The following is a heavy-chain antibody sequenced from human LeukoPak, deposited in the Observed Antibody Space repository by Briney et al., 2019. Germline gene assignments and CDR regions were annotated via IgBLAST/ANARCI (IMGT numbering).Heavy chain of an antibody. Sequence: GGSLRLSCAASGVTFSSYAMSWVRQAPGKGLEWVSLISWDGGSTYYADSVKGRFTISRDNSKNPLYLQMNSLRTEDTALYYCAKDNGSGSYYNGIYGMDVWGQGTTVTVSS. J-gene: IGHJ6*02. CDR2: ISWDGGST. V-gene: IGHV3-43*02. D-gene: IGHD3-10*01. CDR1: GVTFSSYA. CDR3: AKDNGSGSYYNGIYGMDV.